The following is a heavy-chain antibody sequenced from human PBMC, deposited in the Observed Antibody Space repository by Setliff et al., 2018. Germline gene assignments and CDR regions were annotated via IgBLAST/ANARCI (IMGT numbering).Heavy chain of an antibody. J-gene: IGHJ4*02. CDR3: ARGGTYRYFDY. Sequence: SETLSLTCNVSGDSISAASIMAWIRQPPGKGLEFIGYVYYSGAAKYGPSLKSRVTMSVDTSKNQFSLKLSSVTAADTAVYYCARGGTYRYFDYWGQGTLVTVSS. CDR2: VYYSGAA. CDR1: GDSISAAS. V-gene: IGHV4-59*08.